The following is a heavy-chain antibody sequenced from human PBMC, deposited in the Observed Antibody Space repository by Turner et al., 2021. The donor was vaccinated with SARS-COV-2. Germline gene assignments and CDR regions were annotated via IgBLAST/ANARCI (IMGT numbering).Heavy chain of an antibody. J-gene: IGHJ1*01. CDR2: ISGSGGST. CDR1: GITFSSYA. CDR3: AKDLDYVWGSYRSTEYFQH. Sequence: EVQLLESGGGLVQPGGSLRLSCAASGITFSSYAMSWVRQAPGKGREWVSVISGSGGSTYYADSVKGRFTISRDNSKNTLYLQMNSLRAEDTAVYYCAKDLDYVWGSYRSTEYFQHWGQGTLVTVSS. V-gene: IGHV3-23*01. D-gene: IGHD3-16*02.